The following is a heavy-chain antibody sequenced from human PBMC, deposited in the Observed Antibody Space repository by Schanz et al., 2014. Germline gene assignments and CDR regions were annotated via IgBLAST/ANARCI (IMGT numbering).Heavy chain of an antibody. V-gene: IGHV3-30*04. Sequence: QVPLVESGGCVVQPWRSLRLSCAASGFSFSTYAMHWVRQAPGKGLEWVAVISYGGSDKYYTDSVKGHFTISRDDSKNILYLQMNSLRAEDTALYYCAKDPHKDYGGKPQTFDIWGQGTMVTVSS. CDR2: ISYGGSDK. D-gene: IGHD4-17*01. J-gene: IGHJ3*02. CDR3: AKDPHKDYGGKPQTFDI. CDR1: GFSFSTYA.